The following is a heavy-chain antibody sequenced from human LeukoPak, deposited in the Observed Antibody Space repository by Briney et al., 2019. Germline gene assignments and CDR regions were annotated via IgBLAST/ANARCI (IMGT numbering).Heavy chain of an antibody. Sequence: GSLRLSCAASGFTVSTTYLSWVRQPPGKGLEWIGEINHSGSTNYNPSLKSRVTISVDTSKNQFSLKLSSVTAADTAVYYCARAAARPFAWFDPWGQGTLVTVSS. V-gene: IGHV4-34*01. CDR1: GFTVSTTY. J-gene: IGHJ5*02. CDR3: ARAAARPFAWFDP. CDR2: INHSGST. D-gene: IGHD6-6*01.